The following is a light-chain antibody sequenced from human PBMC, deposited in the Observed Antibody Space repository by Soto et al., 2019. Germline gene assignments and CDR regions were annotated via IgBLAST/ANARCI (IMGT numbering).Light chain of an antibody. CDR3: SSYSSSSTLCV. CDR1: SSDVGGYNY. V-gene: IGLV2-14*01. Sequence: QSVLTQPASVSGSPGQSITISCTRTSSDVGGYNYVSWYQQHPGKAPKLMIYEVSNRPSGVSDRFSGSKSGNRASLTISGLQAEDEADYYCSSYSSSSTLCVFGTGTKVTVL. CDR2: EVS. J-gene: IGLJ1*01.